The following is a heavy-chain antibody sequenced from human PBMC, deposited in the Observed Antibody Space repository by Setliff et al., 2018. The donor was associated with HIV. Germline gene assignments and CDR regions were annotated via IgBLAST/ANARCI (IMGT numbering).Heavy chain of an antibody. D-gene: IGHD5-12*01. J-gene: IGHJ4*02. CDR1: GFSFGSYR. V-gene: IGHV3-48*01. CDR3: ARDRDNGGWLQFTLYYFEY. Sequence: GGSLRLSCAASGFSFGSYRMTWVRQAPGKGLEWVSYITKDSSTIYYADSVKGRFTISRDNAKKSLYLQMNSLRAEDTAVYYCARDRDNGGWLQFTLYYFEYWGQGTLVTVSS. CDR2: ITKDSSTI.